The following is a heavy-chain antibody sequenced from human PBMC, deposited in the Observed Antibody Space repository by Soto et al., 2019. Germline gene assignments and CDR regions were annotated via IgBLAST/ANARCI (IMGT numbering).Heavy chain of an antibody. Sequence: QVQLVQSGAEVKKPGSSVKVSCKASGGTFSSYAISWVRQAPGQGREWMGGSIPIFGTANYALKFQGRVKITADESTSTAYMELSSLRSEDTALYYCARLYYDSSGYLYYFDYWGQGTLVTVSS. CDR1: GGTFSSYA. J-gene: IGHJ4*02. D-gene: IGHD3-22*01. CDR2: SIPIFGTA. V-gene: IGHV1-69*01. CDR3: ARLYYDSSGYLYYFDY.